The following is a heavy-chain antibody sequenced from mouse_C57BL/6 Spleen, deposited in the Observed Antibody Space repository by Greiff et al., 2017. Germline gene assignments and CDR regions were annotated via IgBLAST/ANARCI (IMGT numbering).Heavy chain of an antibody. J-gene: IGHJ4*01. D-gene: IGHD1-1*01. CDR2: IYPGSGNT. CDR1: GYTFTDYY. CDR3: ARYGYGSSYGYYAMDY. Sequence: QVQLKESGAELVRPGASVKLSCKASGYTFTDYYINWVKQRPGQGLEWIARIYPGSGNTYYNEKFKGKATLTAEKSSSTAYMQLSSLTSEDSAVYFCARYGYGSSYGYYAMDYWGQGTSVTVSS. V-gene: IGHV1-76*01.